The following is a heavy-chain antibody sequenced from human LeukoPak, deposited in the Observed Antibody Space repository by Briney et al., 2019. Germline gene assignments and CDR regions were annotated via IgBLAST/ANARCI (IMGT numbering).Heavy chain of an antibody. V-gene: IGHV1-18*01. CDR2: ISAYNGNT. J-gene: IGHJ5*02. CDR1: GYTFTSYG. Sequence: ASVKVSCKASGYTFTSYGISWVRQAPGQGFEWMGWISAYNGNTNYAQKLQGRVTMTTDTSTSTAYMELRSLRSDDTAVYYCARSMVRGVIGVGIWFDPWGQGTLVTVSS. D-gene: IGHD3-10*01. CDR3: ARSMVRGVIGVGIWFDP.